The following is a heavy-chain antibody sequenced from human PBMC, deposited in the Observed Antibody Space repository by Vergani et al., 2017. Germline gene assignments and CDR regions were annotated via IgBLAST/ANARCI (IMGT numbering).Heavy chain of an antibody. V-gene: IGHV3-30*18. D-gene: IGHD5-12*01. Sequence: QVQLVESGGGVVQPGRSLRLSCAASGFTFSSYGMHWVRQAPGKGLEWVAVISYDGSNKYYADSVKGRFTISRDNSKNTLYLQMNSLRAEDTAVYYCAKGLYSGYDEYYFDYWGQGTLVTVSS. CDR1: GFTFSSYG. J-gene: IGHJ4*02. CDR2: ISYDGSNK. CDR3: AKGLYSGYDEYYFDY.